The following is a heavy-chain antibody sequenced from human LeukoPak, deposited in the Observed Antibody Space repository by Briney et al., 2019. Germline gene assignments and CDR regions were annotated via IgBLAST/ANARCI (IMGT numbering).Heavy chain of an antibody. CDR1: GGSMSPYY. J-gene: IGHJ4*02. V-gene: IGHV4-59*01. D-gene: IGHD1-1*01. Sequence: PSETLSLTCTVSGGSMSPYYWSWIRQTPGKGLEWIGYILYSGTTTNYNPSLKSRVTISVDTSKNQFSLKLSSVTAADTALYYCARVGDWNDLVYWGQGTLVTVSS. CDR3: ARVGDWNDLVY. CDR2: ILYSGTTT.